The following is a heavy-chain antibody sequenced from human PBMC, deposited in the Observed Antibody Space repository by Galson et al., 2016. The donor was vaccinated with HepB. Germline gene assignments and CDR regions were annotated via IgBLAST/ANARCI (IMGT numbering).Heavy chain of an antibody. CDR1: GFTFDDYG. CDR3: ARGVSHDYGVSADY. Sequence: SLRLSCAASGFTFDDYGLSWVRQAPGKGLEWVSGINWNGGSTGYADSVKGRFTISRDNAKNSLYLQMNSLRAEDTALYYCARGVSHDYGVSADYWGQGTLVTVSS. CDR2: INWNGGST. J-gene: IGHJ4*02. D-gene: IGHD4-17*01. V-gene: IGHV3-20*04.